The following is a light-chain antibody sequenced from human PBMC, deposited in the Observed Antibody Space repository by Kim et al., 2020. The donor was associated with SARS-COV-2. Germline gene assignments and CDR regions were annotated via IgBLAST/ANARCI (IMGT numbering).Light chain of an antibody. CDR3: QSYDSRLSAWV. J-gene: IGLJ3*02. CDR2: GNS. Sequence: RVTISCTGSSSNIEAGYDVHWYQQLPGTAPKLLMYGNSNRPSGVPDRFSGSKSDTSASLAITGLQAEDEADYYCQSYDSRLSAWVFGGGTQLTVL. CDR1: SSNIEAGYD. V-gene: IGLV1-40*01.